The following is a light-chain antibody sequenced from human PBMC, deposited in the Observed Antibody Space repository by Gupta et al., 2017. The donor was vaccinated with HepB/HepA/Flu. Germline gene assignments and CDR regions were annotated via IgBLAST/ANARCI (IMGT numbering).Light chain of an antibody. CDR1: SSNIGNDN. CDR3: VGWDDSLSGYV. CDR2: NDN. Sequence: QPVLTQPPSASGTPGQRVTTSCSGSSSNIGNDNAYWYQQLPGTAPKLLIYNDNQRPSGVPDRFSGSKSGTTAFRAISGLRSEDEADYYCVGWDDSLSGYVFGAGTKVTVL. V-gene: IGLV1-47*02. J-gene: IGLJ1*01.